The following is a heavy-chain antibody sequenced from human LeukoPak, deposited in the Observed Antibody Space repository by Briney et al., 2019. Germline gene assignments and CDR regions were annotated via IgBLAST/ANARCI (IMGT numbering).Heavy chain of an antibody. V-gene: IGHV1-2*02. CDR2: INPNSGGT. CDR1: GYTFTGYY. CDR3: ARCDYYDSSGYPSYAFDI. D-gene: IGHD3-22*01. Sequence: ASVKVSCKASGYTFTGYYMHWVRQAPGQGLEWMGWINPNSGGTNYAQKFQGRVTMTRDTSISTAYMELSRLRSDDTAVYYCARCDYYDSSGYPSYAFDIWGQGIMVTVSS. J-gene: IGHJ3*02.